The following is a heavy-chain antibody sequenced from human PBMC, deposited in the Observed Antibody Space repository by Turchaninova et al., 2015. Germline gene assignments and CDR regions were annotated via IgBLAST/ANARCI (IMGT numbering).Heavy chain of an antibody. CDR3: ARGRGATGFDY. D-gene: IGHD1-14*01. Sequence: QVQLQESGPGLVKPSHTLSLPRSLSGGPISSGGYDWSWIRQHPGKGLEWIGYIYYSGSTYYNPSLKSLVTISVDTSKNQFSLKLSSVTAADTAVYYCARGRGATGFDYWGQGTLVTVSS. CDR2: IYYSGST. J-gene: IGHJ4*02. V-gene: IGHV4-31*01. CDR1: GGPISSGGYD.